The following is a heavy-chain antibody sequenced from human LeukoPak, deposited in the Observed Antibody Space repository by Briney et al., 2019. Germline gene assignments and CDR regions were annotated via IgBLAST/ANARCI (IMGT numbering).Heavy chain of an antibody. CDR3: SRWGAKGFGCYVTFSGPYFFFGMDG. D-gene: IGHD2-15*01. CDR2: IYYSGST. CDR1: GGSISSGGYY. V-gene: IGHV4-31*03. J-gene: IGHJ6*02. Sequence: PSQTLSLTCTVSGGSISSGGYYWSWIRQHPGKGLEWIGYIYYSGSTYYNPSLKSRVTISVDTSKNQFSLKLSSVTAADTAVYYCSRWGAKGFGCYVTFSGPYFFFGMDGWGQGTTVTGSS.